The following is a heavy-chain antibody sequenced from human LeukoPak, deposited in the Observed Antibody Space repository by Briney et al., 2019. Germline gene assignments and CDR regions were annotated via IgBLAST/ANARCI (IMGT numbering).Heavy chain of an antibody. CDR1: GGSISSYY. D-gene: IGHD2-15*01. J-gene: IGHJ4*02. CDR3: ARSLGYCSGGSCRLSYFDY. V-gene: IGHV4-4*07. Sequence: SETLSLTCTVSGGSISSYYWSWIRQPAGKGLEWIGRIYTSGSTNYNPSLKSRVTMSVDTSKNQFSLKLSSVTAADTAVYYCARSLGYCSGGSCRLSYFDYWGQGTLVTVSS. CDR2: IYTSGST.